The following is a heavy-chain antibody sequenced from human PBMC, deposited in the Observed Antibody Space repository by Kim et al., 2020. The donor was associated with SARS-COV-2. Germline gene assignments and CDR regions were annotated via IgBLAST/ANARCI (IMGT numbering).Heavy chain of an antibody. CDR2: IIPIFGTA. CDR1: GGTFSSYA. CDR3: ARDEIRSSSGWTPTLDY. J-gene: IGHJ4*02. D-gene: IGHD6-19*01. Sequence: SVKVSCKASGGTFSSYAISWVRQAPGQGLEWMGGIIPIFGTANYAQKFQGRVTITADESTSTAYMELSSLRSEDTAVYYCARDEIRSSSGWTPTLDYWGQGTLVTVSS. V-gene: IGHV1-69*13.